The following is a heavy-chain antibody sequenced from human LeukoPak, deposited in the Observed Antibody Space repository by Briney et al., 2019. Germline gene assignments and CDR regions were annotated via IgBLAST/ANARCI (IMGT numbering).Heavy chain of an antibody. V-gene: IGHV3-48*03. CDR2: ISSSGSTI. CDR3: ARPPLGAYSSSGIDY. Sequence: PGGSLRLSCAASGFTFSSYEMNWVRQAPGKGLEWVSYISSSGSTIYYADSVKGRFTISRGNAKNSLYLQMNSLRAEDTAVYYCARPPLGAYSSSGIDYWGQGTLVTVSS. CDR1: GFTFSSYE. J-gene: IGHJ4*02. D-gene: IGHD6-6*01.